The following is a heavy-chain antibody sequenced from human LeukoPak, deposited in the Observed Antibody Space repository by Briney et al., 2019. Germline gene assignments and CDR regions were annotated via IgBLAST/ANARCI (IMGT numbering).Heavy chain of an antibody. J-gene: IGHJ4*02. Sequence: ASVKVSCKASGYTFTSYGISWVRQAPGQGLEWMGWISAYNGNTNYAQKLQGRVTMTRNTSISTAYMELSSLRSEDTAVYYCARSLYYYDSSGYSHWGQGTLVTVSS. D-gene: IGHD3-22*01. V-gene: IGHV1-18*01. CDR2: ISAYNGNT. CDR1: GYTFTSYG. CDR3: ARSLYYYDSSGYSH.